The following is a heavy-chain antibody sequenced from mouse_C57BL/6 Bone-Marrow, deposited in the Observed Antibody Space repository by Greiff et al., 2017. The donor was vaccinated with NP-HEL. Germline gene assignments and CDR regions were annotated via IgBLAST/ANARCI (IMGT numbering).Heavy chain of an antibody. D-gene: IGHD1-1*01. J-gene: IGHJ2*01. V-gene: IGHV5-9-1*02. CDR3: TGRFTVGSSWYFDY. CDR2: ISSGGDYI. CDR1: GFTFSSYA. Sequence: DVLLVESGDGLVKPGGSLKLSCAASGFTFSSYAMSWVRQTPEKRLEWVAYISSGGDYIYYADTVKGRFTISRDNARNTLYLQMSSLKSEETAMYYCTGRFTVGSSWYFDYWGQGTTLTVSS.